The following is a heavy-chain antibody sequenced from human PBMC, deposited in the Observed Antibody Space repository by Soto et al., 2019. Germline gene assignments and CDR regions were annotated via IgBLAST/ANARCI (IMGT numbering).Heavy chain of an antibody. CDR3: ATIPIVGTKPYYFNS. CDR2: INHSGST. J-gene: IGHJ4*02. D-gene: IGHD1-1*01. Sequence: SETLSLTCAVYGGSFSGYYWSWIRQPPGKGLEWIGEINHSGSTNYNPSLKSRITISVDTSTNQLSLSLSSVTAADTSVYYCATIPIVGTKPYYFNSWGQGTLVTVSS. CDR1: GGSFSGYY. V-gene: IGHV4-34*01.